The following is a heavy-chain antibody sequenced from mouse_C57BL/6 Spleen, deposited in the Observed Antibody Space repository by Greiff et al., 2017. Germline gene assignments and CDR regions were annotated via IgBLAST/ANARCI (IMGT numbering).Heavy chain of an antibody. Sequence: EVNLVESEGGLVQPGSSMKLSCTASGFTFSDYYMAWVRQVPEKGLEWVANINYDGSSTYYLDSLKSRFIISRDNAKNFLYLQMSSLKSEDTATYYCARDTGYDSYAMDYWGQGTSVTVSS. J-gene: IGHJ4*01. V-gene: IGHV5-16*01. CDR1: GFTFSDYY. CDR3: ARDTGYDSYAMDY. CDR2: INYDGSST. D-gene: IGHD2-2*01.